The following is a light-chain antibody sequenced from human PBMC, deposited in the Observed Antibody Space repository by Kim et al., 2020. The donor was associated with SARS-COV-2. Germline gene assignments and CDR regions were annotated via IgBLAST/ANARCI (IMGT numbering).Light chain of an antibody. CDR2: DVS. CDR1: SSDVGDYTY. Sequence: PGQSITISCTGSSSDVGDYTYLSGYQQHPDKAPKLIIYDVSKRPSGVSSRFSGSKSANTASLTISGLQAEDEAAYYCTSYTTTRVLFGGGTQLTVL. CDR3: TSYTTTRVL. V-gene: IGLV2-14*03. J-gene: IGLJ2*01.